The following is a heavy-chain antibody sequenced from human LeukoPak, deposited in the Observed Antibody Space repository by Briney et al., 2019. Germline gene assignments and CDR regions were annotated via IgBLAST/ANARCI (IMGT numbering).Heavy chain of an antibody. CDR3: ARAGQQQLVDY. Sequence: PSETLSLTCTVSGGSISSGDYYWSWIRQPPGKGLEWIGYIYYSGSTYYNPSLKSRVTISVDTSKNQFSLKLSSVTAADTVVYYCARAGQQQLVDYWGQGTLVTVSS. CDR2: IYYSGST. D-gene: IGHD6-13*01. CDR1: GGSISSGDYY. V-gene: IGHV4-30-4*01. J-gene: IGHJ4*02.